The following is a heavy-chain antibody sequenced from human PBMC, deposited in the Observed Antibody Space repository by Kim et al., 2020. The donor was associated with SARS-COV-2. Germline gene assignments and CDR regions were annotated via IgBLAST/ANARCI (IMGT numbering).Heavy chain of an antibody. Sequence: SYGTSYHSDPMKGRFTNSRDNAKNSLSLQMNRLRAEDTAVYYCAARLDYWGQGTLVTVSS. CDR3: AARLDY. V-gene: IGHV3-48*01. J-gene: IGHJ4*02. CDR2: SYGTS.